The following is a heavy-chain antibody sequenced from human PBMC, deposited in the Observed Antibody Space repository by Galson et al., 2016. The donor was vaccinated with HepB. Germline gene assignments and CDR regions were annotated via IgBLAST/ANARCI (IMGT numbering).Heavy chain of an antibody. CDR3: AKGTSPCEAYYYYGMDV. V-gene: IGHV3-9*01. D-gene: IGHD2-21*01. CDR2: ISWNSGSI. J-gene: IGHJ6*02. Sequence: SLRLSCAASGFTFDDYAMRWVRQAPGKGLEWVSGISWNSGSIGYADSVMGRFTITRDNAKNSLYLQMNSLRGEDTALYYCAKGTSPCEAYYYYGMDVWGQGTTVTVSS. CDR1: GFTFDDYA.